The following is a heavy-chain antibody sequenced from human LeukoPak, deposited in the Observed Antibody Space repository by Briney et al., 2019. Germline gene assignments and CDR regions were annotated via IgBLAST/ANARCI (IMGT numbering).Heavy chain of an antibody. CDR1: GFTFSSYG. CDR2: ISGSGGST. CDR3: AKDSCSSTSCLSDAFDI. D-gene: IGHD2-2*01. Sequence: GGSLRLSCAASGFTFSSYGMSWVRQAPGKGLEWVSAISGSGGSTYYADSVKGRLTISRDNSKNTLYLQMNSLRAEDTAVYYCAKDSCSSTSCLSDAFDIWGQGTMVTVSS. J-gene: IGHJ3*02. V-gene: IGHV3-23*01.